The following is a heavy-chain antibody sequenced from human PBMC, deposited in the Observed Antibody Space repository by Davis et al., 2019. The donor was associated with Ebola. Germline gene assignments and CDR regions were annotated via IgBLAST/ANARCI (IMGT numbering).Heavy chain of an antibody. V-gene: IGHV4-39*01. CDR1: GGSISSSSYY. Sequence: SETLSLTCTVSGGSISSSSYYWGWIRQPPGKGLEWIGSIYYSGSTNYNPSLKSRVTISVDTSNNQFSLKLSSVTAADTAVYYCARHPDYDFWSGYPRGWFDPWGQGTLVTVSS. CDR3: ARHPDYDFWSGYPRGWFDP. J-gene: IGHJ5*02. CDR2: IYYSGST. D-gene: IGHD3-3*01.